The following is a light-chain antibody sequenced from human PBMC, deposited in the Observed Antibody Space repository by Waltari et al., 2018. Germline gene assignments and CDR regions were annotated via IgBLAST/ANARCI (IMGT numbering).Light chain of an antibody. CDR2: GAS. V-gene: IGKV3-15*01. CDR3: QQYNTWPT. J-gene: IGKJ1*01. CDR1: QSINRN. Sequence: EIVMTQSPGTLSVSPGERATLSCRASQSINRNLAWYQQKPGQPPRLLIYGASTRASGIPARFSGSGSGTEFTLTISSLQSEDFAVYYCQQYNTWPTFGQGTKVEIK.